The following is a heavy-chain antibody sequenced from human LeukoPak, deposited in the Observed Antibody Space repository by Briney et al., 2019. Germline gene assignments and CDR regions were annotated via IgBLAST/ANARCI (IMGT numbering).Heavy chain of an antibody. CDR2: IIPILGIA. V-gene: IGHV1-69*02. J-gene: IGHJ5*02. Sequence: GSSVKVSCKASGGTFSSYTINWVRQAPGQGLEWMGRIIPILGIANYAQKFQGRDTITADKSTSTAYMELSSLRSEDTAVYYCARGGAIVVVPAAELRFDPWGQGTLVTVSS. CDR3: ARGGAIVVVPAAELRFDP. CDR1: GGTFSSYT. D-gene: IGHD2-2*01.